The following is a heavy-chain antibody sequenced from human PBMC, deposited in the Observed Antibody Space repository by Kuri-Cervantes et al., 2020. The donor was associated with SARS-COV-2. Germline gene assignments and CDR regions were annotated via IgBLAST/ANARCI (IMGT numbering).Heavy chain of an antibody. CDR1: GFTFSRYA. D-gene: IGHD6-13*01. V-gene: IGHV3-30-3*01. CDR3: ARDHMQLKGMDV. J-gene: IGHJ6*02. CDR2: ISYDGSNK. Sequence: GGSLRLSCAASGFTFSRYAMHWVRQAPGKGLEWVAVISYDGSNKYYADSVKGRFTISRDNSKSTLYLQVNSLRAEDTAVYYCARDHMQLKGMDVWGQGTTVTVSS.